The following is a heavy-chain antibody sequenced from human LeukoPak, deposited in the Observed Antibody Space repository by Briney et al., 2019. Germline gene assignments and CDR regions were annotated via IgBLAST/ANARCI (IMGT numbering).Heavy chain of an antibody. J-gene: IGHJ3*02. CDR2: INPNSGGT. D-gene: IGHD5-12*01. CDR1: GYTFTGYY. CDR3: ARQYSGYDATDAFDI. V-gene: IGHV1-2*06. Sequence: ASVKVSCKASGYTFTGYYMHWVRQAPGQGLEWMGRINPNSGGTNYAQEFQGRVTMTRDTSISTAYMELSRLRSDDTAVYYCARQYSGYDATDAFDIWGQGTMVTVSS.